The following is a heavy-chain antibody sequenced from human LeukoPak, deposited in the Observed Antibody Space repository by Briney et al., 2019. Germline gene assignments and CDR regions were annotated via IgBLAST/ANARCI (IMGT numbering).Heavy chain of an antibody. D-gene: IGHD6-19*01. CDR1: GFTVSSNY. Sequence: PGGSPRLSCAASGFTVSSNYMSWVRQAPGKGLEWVSVIYSGGSTYYADSVKGRFTISRDNSKNTLYLQMNSLRAEDTAVYYCARGDSSGWYIVSDYYYYGMDVWGQGTTVTVSS. CDR2: IYSGGST. J-gene: IGHJ6*02. CDR3: ARGDSSGWYIVSDYYYYGMDV. V-gene: IGHV3-53*01.